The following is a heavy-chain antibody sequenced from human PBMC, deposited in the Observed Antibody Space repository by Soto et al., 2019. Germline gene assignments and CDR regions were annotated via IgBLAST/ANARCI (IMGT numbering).Heavy chain of an antibody. V-gene: IGHV3-7*03. D-gene: IGHD6-19*01. CDR1: GFTISSYW. CDR2: IKQDGSEK. J-gene: IGHJ3*02. Sequence: GGSLILSCAASGFTISSYWMSWVRQAPGKGLEWVANIKQDGSEKYYVDSVKGRFTISRDNAKNSLYLQMNSLRAEDTAVYYCARSVAGSTFDIWGQGTMVTVSS. CDR3: ARSVAGSTFDI.